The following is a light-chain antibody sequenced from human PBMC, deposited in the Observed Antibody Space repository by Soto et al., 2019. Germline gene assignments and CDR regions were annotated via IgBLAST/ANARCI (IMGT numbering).Light chain of an antibody. J-gene: IGKJ1*01. V-gene: IGKV3-20*01. Sequence: VVSQSPSNLSQTTGAIATLACRASQSVSSSYFAWYQQKPGQAPRLLIYGASSRATGIPTRFSGSGSGTDFTLTISRLEPEDFAVYYCQQYGNSPQTFAQGTKVDIK. CDR3: QQYGNSPQT. CDR1: QSVSSSY. CDR2: GAS.